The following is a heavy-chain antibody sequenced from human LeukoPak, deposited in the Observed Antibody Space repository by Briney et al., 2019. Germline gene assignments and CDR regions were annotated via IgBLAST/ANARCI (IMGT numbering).Heavy chain of an antibody. J-gene: IGHJ5*02. V-gene: IGHV1-69*13. CDR2: IIPIFGTA. CDR3: ASAPRYSSSWPNNWFDP. CDR1: GGTFSSYA. D-gene: IGHD6-13*01. Sequence: GASVKVSCKAPGGTFSSYAISWVRQAPGQGLEWMGGIIPIFGTANYAQKFQGRVTITADESTSTAYMELSSLRSEDTAVYFCASAPRYSSSWPNNWFDPWGQGTLVTVSS.